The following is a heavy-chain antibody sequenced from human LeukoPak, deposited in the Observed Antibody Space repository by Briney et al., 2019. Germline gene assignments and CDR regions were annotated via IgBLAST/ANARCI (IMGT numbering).Heavy chain of an antibody. J-gene: IGHJ6*03. Sequence: GASVKVSCEASGYTFTSYDINWVRQATGQGLEWMGWMNPNSGNTGYAQKFQGRVTITRNTSISTAYMELSSLRSEDTAVYYCARALRRGAFGERGYYYYYYYMDVWGKGTTVTVSS. CDR3: ARALRRGAFGERGYYYYYYYMDV. CDR2: MNPNSGNT. D-gene: IGHD3-10*01. V-gene: IGHV1-8*03. CDR1: GYTFTSYD.